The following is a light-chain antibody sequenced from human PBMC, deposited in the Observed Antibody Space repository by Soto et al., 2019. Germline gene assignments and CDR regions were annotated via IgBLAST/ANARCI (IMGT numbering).Light chain of an antibody. J-gene: IGKJ1*01. V-gene: IGKV1-5*01. Sequence: DIQMTQSPSTLSASVGDRVTITCLASQSISSLLAWYQQKPGKAPKLLIYDASSLESGVPSRFSGSGSGTEFTLTITSLQPDDFAADYGQHYNSYSRTFGQGTKVEIK. CDR3: QHYNSYSRT. CDR2: DAS. CDR1: QSISSL.